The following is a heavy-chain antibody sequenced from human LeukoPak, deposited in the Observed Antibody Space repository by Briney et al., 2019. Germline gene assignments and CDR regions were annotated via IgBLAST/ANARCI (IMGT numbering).Heavy chain of an antibody. CDR3: AKGDRHDSSGYPGDLIDY. D-gene: IGHD3-22*01. CDR1: GFTFSSYA. CDR2: ISGSGGST. J-gene: IGHJ4*02. Sequence: GGSLRLSCAASGFTFSSYAMSWVRQAPGKGPEWVSAISGSGGSTYYADSVKGRFTISRDNSKNTLYLQMNSLRAEDTAVYYCAKGDRHDSSGYPGDLIDYWGQGTLVTVSS. V-gene: IGHV3-23*01.